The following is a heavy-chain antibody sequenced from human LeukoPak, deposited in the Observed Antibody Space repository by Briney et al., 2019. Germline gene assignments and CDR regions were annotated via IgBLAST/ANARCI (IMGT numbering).Heavy chain of an antibody. CDR3: ARGAYYDFWSGYPGYYFDY. D-gene: IGHD3-3*01. CDR2: INHSGST. Sequence: KASETLSLTRAVYGGSFSGYYWSWIRQPPGKGLEWIGEINHSGSTNYNPSLKSRVTISVDTSKNQFSLKLSSVTAADTAVYYCARGAYYDFWSGYPGYYFDYWGQGTLVTVSS. J-gene: IGHJ4*02. V-gene: IGHV4-34*01. CDR1: GGSFSGYY.